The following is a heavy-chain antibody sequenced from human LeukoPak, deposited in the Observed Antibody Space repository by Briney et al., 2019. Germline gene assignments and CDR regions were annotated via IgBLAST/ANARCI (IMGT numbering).Heavy chain of an antibody. D-gene: IGHD6-13*01. CDR3: ARGRRSSSWYGSRVDWFDP. CDR2: INHSGST. V-gene: IGHV4-39*07. Sequence: SETLSLTCTVSGDSISSGDYYWSWIRQPPGKGLEWIGEINHSGSTNYNPSLKSRVTISVDTSKNQFSLKLSSVTAADTAVYYCARGRRSSSWYGSRVDWFDPWGQGTLVTVSS. J-gene: IGHJ5*02. CDR1: GDSISSGDYY.